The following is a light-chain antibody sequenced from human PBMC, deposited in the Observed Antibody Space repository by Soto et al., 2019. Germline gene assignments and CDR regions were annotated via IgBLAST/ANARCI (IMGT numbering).Light chain of an antibody. Sequence: ILKQPRVVSECRSQWFTIHCTGSSSNIGAGYDVHWYQQLPGTAPKLLIYGNGNRPSGVPDRFSGSKSGTSASLAITGLQAEDEADYYCQSYDSSLSVLYVFGTGTKVTVL. CDR1: SSNIGAGYD. CDR3: QSYDSSLSVLYV. CDR2: GNG. J-gene: IGLJ1*01. V-gene: IGLV1-40*01.